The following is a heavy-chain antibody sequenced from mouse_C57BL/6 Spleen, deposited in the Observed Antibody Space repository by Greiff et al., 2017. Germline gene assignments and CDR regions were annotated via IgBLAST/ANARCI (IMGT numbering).Heavy chain of an antibody. D-gene: IGHD1-1*01. J-gene: IGHJ2*01. V-gene: IGHV1-50*01. CDR2: IDPSDSYT. Sequence: QVQLQQPGAELVKPGASVKLSCKASGYTFTSYWMQWVKQRPGQGLEWIGEIDPSDSYTNYNQKFKGKATLTVDTASSTAYMQLSSLTSEDSAVYYCAHDGSSYVDYWGQGTTLTVSS. CDR3: AHDGSSYVDY. CDR1: GYTFTSYW.